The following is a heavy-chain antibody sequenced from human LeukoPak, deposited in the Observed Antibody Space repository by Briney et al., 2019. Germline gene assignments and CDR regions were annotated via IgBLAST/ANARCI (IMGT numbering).Heavy chain of an antibody. CDR2: INPNSGGT. CDR1: GYTFTGYY. V-gene: IGHV1-2*02. CDR3: AREGRLSTLHYYYMDV. J-gene: IGHJ6*03. D-gene: IGHD6-25*01. Sequence: ASVKVSCKASGYTFTGYYMHWVRQAPGQGLEWMGWINPNSGGTNYAQKFQGRVTMTRDTSISTAYMELSKLRSDDTAVYYCAREGRLSTLHYYYMDVWGKGTTVTVSS.